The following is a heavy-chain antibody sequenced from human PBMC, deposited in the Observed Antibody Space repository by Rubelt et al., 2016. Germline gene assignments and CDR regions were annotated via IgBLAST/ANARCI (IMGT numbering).Heavy chain of an antibody. CDR2: IFYDGNT. CDR1: GGSVNNARYY. D-gene: IGHD1-26*01. Sequence: QVQLKGSGPGLVKPTETLSLTCVVSGGSVNNARYYWTWVRQPPGKGLEWIGYIFYDGNTNYNPSLGSWLTMSFDTSKNQFSLTLSSVATAYTAIYYCARYHGVNGSPDAMDIWGQGTLVTVSS. CDR3: ARYHGVNGSPDAMDI. V-gene: IGHV4-61*01. J-gene: IGHJ3*02.